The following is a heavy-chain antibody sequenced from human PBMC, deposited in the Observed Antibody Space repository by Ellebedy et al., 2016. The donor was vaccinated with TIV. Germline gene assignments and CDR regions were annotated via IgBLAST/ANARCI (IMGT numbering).Heavy chain of an antibody. Sequence: GESLKISCAASGFTFSSYWMHWVRQAPGNGLVWVSRINSDGSSTSYADSVKGRFTISRDNAKNTLYLQMNSLRAEDTAVYYCARDAYSSSWYLFYYYGMDVWGQGTTVTVPS. V-gene: IGHV3-74*01. CDR2: INSDGSST. CDR3: ARDAYSSSWYLFYYYGMDV. D-gene: IGHD6-13*01. CDR1: GFTFSSYW. J-gene: IGHJ6*02.